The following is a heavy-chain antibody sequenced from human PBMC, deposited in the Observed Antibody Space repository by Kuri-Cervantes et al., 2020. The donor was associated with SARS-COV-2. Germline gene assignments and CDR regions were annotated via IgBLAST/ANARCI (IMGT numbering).Heavy chain of an antibody. J-gene: IGHJ4*02. CDR2: TNPNSGGT. D-gene: IGHD2-2*01. V-gene: IGHV1-2*02. CDR1: GHTFTGYY. Sequence: ASVKVSCKASGHTFTGYYMHWVRQAPGQGLEWMGWTNPNSGGTNYAQKFQGRVTMTRDTSISTAYMELSRLRSDDTAVYYCARVLGSSTSCYWDWGQGTLVTVSS. CDR3: ARVLGSSTSCYWD.